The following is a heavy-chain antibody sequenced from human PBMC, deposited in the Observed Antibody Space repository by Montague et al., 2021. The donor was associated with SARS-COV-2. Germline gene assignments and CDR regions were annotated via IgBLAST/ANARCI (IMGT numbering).Heavy chain of an antibody. CDR3: AHRQGRQWLAGGYFDY. J-gene: IGHJ4*02. Sequence: PALVKPTQTLTLTCTFSGFSLSTSGVGVGWIRQPPGKALEWLALIYWDDDKRYSPSLKSRLTITKDTSKNQVVLTMTNMDLVDTATYYCAHRQGRQWLAGGYFDYWGQGTLVTVSS. CDR1: GFSLSTSGVG. V-gene: IGHV2-5*02. CDR2: IYWDDDK. D-gene: IGHD6-19*01.